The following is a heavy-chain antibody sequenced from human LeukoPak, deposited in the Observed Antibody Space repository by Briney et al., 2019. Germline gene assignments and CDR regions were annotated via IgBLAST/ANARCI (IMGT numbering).Heavy chain of an antibody. CDR1: GYSISSNYY. V-gene: IGHV4-38-2*01. D-gene: IGHD3-22*01. J-gene: IGHJ4*02. CDR3: ASYYYDSSGYYYENY. CDR2: IYHSGST. Sequence: PSETLSLTCAVSGYSISSNYYWGWIRQPPGKGLEWIGSIYHSGSTYYNPSLKSRVTISVDTSKNQFSLKLSSVTAADTAVYYCASYYYDSSGYYYENYWGQGTLVTVSS.